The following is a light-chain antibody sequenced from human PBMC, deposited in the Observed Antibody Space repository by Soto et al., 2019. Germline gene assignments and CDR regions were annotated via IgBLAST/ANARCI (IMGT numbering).Light chain of an antibody. J-gene: IGKJ3*01. CDR1: QNIFTY. V-gene: IGKV1-5*01. CDR2: DAS. Sequence: DIHMTQSPSTLSASVGDRVTISCRASQNIFTYLAWYQQEPGKAPKLLIFDASTLQSGVPPRFSGSGSGTEFTLTISSLQPDDFATYYCQHYTLYSASFGPGTKVDIK. CDR3: QHYTLYSAS.